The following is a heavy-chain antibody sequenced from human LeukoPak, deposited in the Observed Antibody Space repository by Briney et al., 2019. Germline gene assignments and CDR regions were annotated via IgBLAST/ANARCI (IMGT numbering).Heavy chain of an antibody. Sequence: PGGSLRLSCVASRFTFTSHWMNWVRQAPGKGLEWISYISGRSSTIYYADSVRGRFTISRDNAKNSMYLQMNSLRAEDTAVYYCARDRLTSGSYFFDYWGQGTLVTVSS. D-gene: IGHD1-26*01. V-gene: IGHV3-48*01. CDR1: RFTFTSHW. CDR2: ISGRSSTI. CDR3: ARDRLTSGSYFFDY. J-gene: IGHJ4*02.